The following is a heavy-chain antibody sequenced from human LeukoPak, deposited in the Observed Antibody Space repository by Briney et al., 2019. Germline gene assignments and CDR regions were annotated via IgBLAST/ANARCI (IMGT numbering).Heavy chain of an antibody. J-gene: IGHJ4*02. D-gene: IGHD6-19*01. CDR3: ASGPIIAVAGTGY. Sequence: GGSLRLSCAASGFTFSSYSMNWVRQAPGKGLEWVSSISSSSSYIYYADSVKGRFTISRDNAENSLYLQMNSLGAEDTAVYYCASGPIIAVAGTGYWGQGTLVTVSS. V-gene: IGHV3-21*01. CDR1: GFTFSSYS. CDR2: ISSSSSYI.